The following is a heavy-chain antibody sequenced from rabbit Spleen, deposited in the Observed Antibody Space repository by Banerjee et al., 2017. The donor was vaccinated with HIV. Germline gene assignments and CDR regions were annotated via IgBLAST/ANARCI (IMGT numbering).Heavy chain of an antibody. CDR2: INTSSGNT. J-gene: IGHJ4*01. CDR3: ARDVGIDVYRFSL. CDR1: GFSFSNKYV. D-gene: IGHD4-2*01. V-gene: IGHV1S45*01. Sequence: QEHLEESGGDLVKPEGSLTLTCTASGFSFSNKYVMCWVRQAPGKGLEWIACINTSSGNTVYASWAKGRFTISKTSSTTVILQMTSLTTADTATYFCARDVGIDVYRFSLWGPGTLVTVS.